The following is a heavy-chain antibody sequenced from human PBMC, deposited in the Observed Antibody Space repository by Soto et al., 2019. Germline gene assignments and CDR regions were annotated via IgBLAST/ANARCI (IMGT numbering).Heavy chain of an antibody. D-gene: IGHD5-18*01. CDR2: ISYGGST. CDR1: GGSINSGGYC. J-gene: IGHJ4*02. V-gene: IGHV4-31*03. Sequence: QVQLQESGPGLVKPSQTLSLTCTVSGGSINSGGYCWSWIRQHPGEGLDWIGCISYGGSTSYNPSLKSRVTISVDTSKNQFSLKLTSVTAADTAVYYCSRGILVWGQGALITVFS. CDR3: SRGILV.